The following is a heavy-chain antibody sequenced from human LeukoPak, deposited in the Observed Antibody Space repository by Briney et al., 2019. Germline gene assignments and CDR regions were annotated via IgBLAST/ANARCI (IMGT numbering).Heavy chain of an antibody. Sequence: AASVKVSCKASGYTFTGYYIHWVRQAPGQGLEWMGWINTDTGNPTYAQGFTGRFVFSLDTSVSTAYLQISSLKAEDTAVYYCARDRTAMVRGYYFDYWGQGTLVTVSS. V-gene: IGHV7-4-1*02. J-gene: IGHJ4*02. D-gene: IGHD5-18*01. CDR3: ARDRTAMVRGYYFDY. CDR2: INTDTGNP. CDR1: GYTFTGYY.